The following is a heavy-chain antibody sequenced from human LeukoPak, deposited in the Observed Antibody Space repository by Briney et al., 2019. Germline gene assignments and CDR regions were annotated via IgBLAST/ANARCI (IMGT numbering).Heavy chain of an antibody. CDR3: ARGTNSGWYGDYYYYMDV. CDR2: IIPIFGTA. Sequence: SVKVSCKASGGTFSSYAISWVRQAPGQGLEWMGGIIPIFGTANYAQKFQGRVTITTDESTSTAYMELSSLRSEDTAVYYCARGTNSGWYGDYYYYMDVWGKGTTVTVSS. V-gene: IGHV1-69*05. D-gene: IGHD6-19*01. J-gene: IGHJ6*03. CDR1: GGTFSSYA.